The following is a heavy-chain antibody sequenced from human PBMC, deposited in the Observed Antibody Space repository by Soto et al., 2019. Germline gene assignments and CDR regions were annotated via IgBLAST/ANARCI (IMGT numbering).Heavy chain of an antibody. V-gene: IGHV3-30*18. Sequence: EGSLSLSCAASGFTFSSYGMHWVRQAPGKGLEWVAVISYDGNNKYSADSVKGRFTISRDNSKNTLYLQMDSLRAEDTALYYYAKAPYYYDSSGFYFHAFDIWGQGTMVTVSS. J-gene: IGHJ3*02. CDR1: GFTFSSYG. D-gene: IGHD3-22*01. CDR3: AKAPYYYDSSGFYFHAFDI. CDR2: ISYDGNNK.